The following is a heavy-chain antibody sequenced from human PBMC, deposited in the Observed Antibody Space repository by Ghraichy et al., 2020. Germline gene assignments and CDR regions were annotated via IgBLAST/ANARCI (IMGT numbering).Heavy chain of an antibody. CDR1: GGSFSGSA. CDR2: TVPIFKTS. D-gene: IGHD7-27*01. CDR3: ARDTAWGFDF. Sequence: SVKVSCRSSGGSFSGSALSWVRQAPGQGLEWIGNTVPIFKTSDYAPSFQGRVMITADESTSTAFMELSSLKSEDTAVYYCARDTAWGFDFWGQGTQGTVSS. V-gene: IGHV1-69*13. J-gene: IGHJ4*02.